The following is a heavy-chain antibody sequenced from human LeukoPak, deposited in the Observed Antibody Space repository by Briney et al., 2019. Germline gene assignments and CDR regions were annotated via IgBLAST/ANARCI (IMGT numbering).Heavy chain of an antibody. J-gene: IGHJ4*02. CDR1: GGSISSGSYY. CDR3: ARVGGSYGRRPVDY. Sequence: SETLSLTCTVSGGSISSGSYYWSWIRQPAGKGLEWIGRIYTSGSTNYNPSLKSRVTISVDTSKNQFSLKLSSVTAADTTVYYCARVGGSYGRRPVDYWGQGTLVTVSS. V-gene: IGHV4-61*02. CDR2: IYTSGST. D-gene: IGHD1-26*01.